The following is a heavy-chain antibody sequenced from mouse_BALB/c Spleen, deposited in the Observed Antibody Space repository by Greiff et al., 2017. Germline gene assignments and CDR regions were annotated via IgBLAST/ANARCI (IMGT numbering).Heavy chain of an antibody. D-gene: IGHD6-1*01. CDR3: ARDLLSAY. V-gene: IGHV7-3*02. CDR1: GFTFTDYY. J-gene: IGHJ3*01. Sequence: EVKLMESGGGLVQPGGSLRLSCATSGFTFTDYYMSWVRQPPGKALEWLGFIRNKANGYTTEYSASVKGRFTISRDNSQSILYLQMNTLRAEDSATYYCARDLLSAYWGQGTLVTVSA. CDR2: IRNKANGYTT.